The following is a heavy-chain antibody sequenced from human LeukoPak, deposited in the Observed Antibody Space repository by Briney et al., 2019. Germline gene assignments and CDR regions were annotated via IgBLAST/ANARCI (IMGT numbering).Heavy chain of an antibody. CDR2: ISYDGSNK. CDR3: ARDLNDFDWLSNY. CDR1: GFTFSSYA. Sequence: PGGSLRLSCAASGFTFSSYAMHWVRQAPGKGLEWVAVISYDGSNKYYADSVKGRFTISRDNSKNTLYLQMNSLRSDDTAVYYCARDLNDFDWLSNYWGQGTLVTVSS. J-gene: IGHJ4*02. D-gene: IGHD3-9*01. V-gene: IGHV3-30-3*01.